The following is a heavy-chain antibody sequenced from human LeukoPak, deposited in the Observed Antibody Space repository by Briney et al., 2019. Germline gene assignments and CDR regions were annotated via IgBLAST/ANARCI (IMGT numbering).Heavy chain of an antibody. CDR2: ISASGGTA. CDR1: GFTFSSYA. Sequence: GGSLRLSCAASGFTFSSYAMSWVRQAPGKGLEWVSAISASGGTAYYADSVKGRFTISRDNSKNTLYLQMSGLRAEDTAVYYCAKEPREYCSSTSCPNWIDPWGQGTLVTVSS. V-gene: IGHV3-23*01. D-gene: IGHD2-2*01. J-gene: IGHJ5*02. CDR3: AKEPREYCSSTSCPNWIDP.